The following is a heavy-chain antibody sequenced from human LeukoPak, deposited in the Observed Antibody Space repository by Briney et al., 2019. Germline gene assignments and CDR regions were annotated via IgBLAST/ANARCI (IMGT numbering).Heavy chain of an antibody. D-gene: IGHD1-26*01. Sequence: GGSLRLSCAASGFTFSSYSMNWVRQAPGKGPEWVSSISSSSSYIYYADSVKGRSTISRDNAKNSLYLQMNSLRAEDTAVYYCARALPSPLYSGSYADAFDIWGQGTMVTVSS. CDR2: ISSSSSYI. V-gene: IGHV3-21*01. CDR1: GFTFSSYS. J-gene: IGHJ3*02. CDR3: ARALPSPLYSGSYADAFDI.